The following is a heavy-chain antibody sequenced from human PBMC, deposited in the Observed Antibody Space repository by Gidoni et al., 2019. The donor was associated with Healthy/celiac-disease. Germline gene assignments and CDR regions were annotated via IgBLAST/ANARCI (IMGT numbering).Heavy chain of an antibody. CDR2: ISSSSSYI. CDR3: ARDRRGYLDY. J-gene: IGHJ4*02. Sequence: SISSSSSYIYYADSVKGRFTISRDNAKNSLYLQMNSLRAEDTAVYYCARDRRGYLDYWGQGTLVTVSS. V-gene: IGHV3-21*01.